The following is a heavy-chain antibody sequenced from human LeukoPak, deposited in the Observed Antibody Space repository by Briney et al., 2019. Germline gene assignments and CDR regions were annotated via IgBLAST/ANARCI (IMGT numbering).Heavy chain of an antibody. Sequence: SETLSLTCTVSGDSISSSDYYWGWIRQPPGKGLEWIGSIHYSGSTYYNPSLQSRVTISIDTSKNQFSLKLRFVTAADTAVYYCARVRCSGGSCPYYYYYYYMDVWGKGTTVTVSS. CDR3: ARVRCSGGSCPYYYYYYYMDV. CDR1: GDSISSSDYY. D-gene: IGHD2-15*01. CDR2: IHYSGST. J-gene: IGHJ6*03. V-gene: IGHV4-39*07.